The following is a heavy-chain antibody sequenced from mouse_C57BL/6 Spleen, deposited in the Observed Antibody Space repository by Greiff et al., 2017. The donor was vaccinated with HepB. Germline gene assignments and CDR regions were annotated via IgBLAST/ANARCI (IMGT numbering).Heavy chain of an antibody. V-gene: IGHV1-69*01. CDR3: ATTVVATRYFDV. Sequence: QVQLQQPGAELVMPGASVKLSCKASGYTFTSYWMHWVKQRPGQGLEWIGEIDPSDSYTNYNQKFKDKATLTVDKSSSTAYMQLSSLTSEDSAVYYCATTVVATRYFDVWGTGTTVTVSS. J-gene: IGHJ1*03. CDR2: IDPSDSYT. D-gene: IGHD1-1*01. CDR1: GYTFTSYW.